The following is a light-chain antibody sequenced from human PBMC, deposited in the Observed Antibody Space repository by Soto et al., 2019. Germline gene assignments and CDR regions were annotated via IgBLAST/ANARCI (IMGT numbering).Light chain of an antibody. J-gene: IGKJ1*01. Sequence: DIQMTQSPSTLSASVGDRVTITCRASQGISSLLAWYQQKPGKDPKLLIYNASSLESGVPSRFSGSGSGTEFFLNISSLQPADFATYYCQQYNSSSRTFGQGTKVEI. CDR3: QQYNSSSRT. V-gene: IGKV1-5*03. CDR1: QGISSL. CDR2: NAS.